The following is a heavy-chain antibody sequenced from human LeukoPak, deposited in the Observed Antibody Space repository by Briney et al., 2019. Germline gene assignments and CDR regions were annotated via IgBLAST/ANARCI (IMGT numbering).Heavy chain of an antibody. Sequence: PSETLSLTCAVYGWSFNDYYWNWIRQPPGKGLECIGEINARGDTNYNPSPKSRVTISVDTSKKQFSLRLTSMIAADTALYYCARGQVPAARGYNWFDPWGQGTLVTVSS. D-gene: IGHD2-2*01. V-gene: IGHV4-34*01. J-gene: IGHJ5*02. CDR2: INARGDT. CDR1: GWSFNDYY. CDR3: ARGQVPAARGYNWFDP.